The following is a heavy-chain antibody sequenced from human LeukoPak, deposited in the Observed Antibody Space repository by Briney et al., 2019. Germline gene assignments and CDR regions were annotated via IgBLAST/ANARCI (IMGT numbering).Heavy chain of an antibody. CDR3: ARASGSSGYS. CDR2: INHSGST. J-gene: IGHJ5*02. V-gene: IGHV4-34*01. CDR1: GGSFNGYY. Sequence: SETLSLTCAVYGGSFNGYYWSWIRQPPGKGLEWIGEINHSGSTNYNPSLKSRVTISVDTSKNQFSLKLSSVTAADTAVYYCARASGSSGYSWGQGTLVTVSS. D-gene: IGHD3-22*01.